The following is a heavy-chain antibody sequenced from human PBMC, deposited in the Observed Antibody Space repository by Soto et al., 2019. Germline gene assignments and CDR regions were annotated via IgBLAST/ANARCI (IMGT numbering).Heavy chain of an antibody. D-gene: IGHD6-13*01. J-gene: IGHJ6*02. CDR3: ARATVVSGSSRRPGYYYGMDV. V-gene: IGHV1-8*01. CDR2: MNPNSGNT. CDR1: GYTFTSYD. Sequence: ASVKVSCKASGYTFTSYDINWVRQATGQGLEWMGWMNPNSGNTGYAQKFQGRVTMTRNTSISTAYMELSSLRSEDTAVYYCARATVVSGSSRRPGYYYGMDVWGRGTTVTVAS.